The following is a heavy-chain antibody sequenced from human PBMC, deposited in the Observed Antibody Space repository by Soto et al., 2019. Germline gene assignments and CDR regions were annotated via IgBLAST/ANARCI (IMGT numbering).Heavy chain of an antibody. Sequence: GSLRLSGAASVFTFSSYAMHWVRQAPGKGLEWVAVISYDGSNKYYADSVKGRFTISRDNSKNTLYLQMNSLRAEDTAVYYCARAIADRYYYGMDVWGQRTTVTVSS. V-gene: IGHV3-30-3*01. CDR2: ISYDGSNK. D-gene: IGHD6-13*01. CDR3: ARAIADRYYYGMDV. CDR1: VFTFSSYA. J-gene: IGHJ6*02.